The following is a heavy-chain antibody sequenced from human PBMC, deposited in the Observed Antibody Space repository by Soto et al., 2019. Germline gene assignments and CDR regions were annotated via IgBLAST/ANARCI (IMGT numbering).Heavy chain of an antibody. J-gene: IGHJ4*02. CDR1: GYTFTSYA. CDR3: ARGLGLYYFDY. CDR2: INAGNGNT. Sequence: GASVKVSCKASGYTFTSYAMHWVRQAPGQRLEWMGWINAGNGNTKYSQKFQGRVAVTRDTSASTAYMELSSLRSEDTAVYYCARGLGLYYFDYWGQGTLVTVSS. D-gene: IGHD1-26*01. V-gene: IGHV1-3*01.